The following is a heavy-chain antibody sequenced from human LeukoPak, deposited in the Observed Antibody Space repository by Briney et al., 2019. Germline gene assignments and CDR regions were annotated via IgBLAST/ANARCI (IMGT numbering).Heavy chain of an antibody. J-gene: IGHJ4*02. D-gene: IGHD2-2*02. CDR2: MNPNSGNT. CDR1: GYTFTSYD. CDR3: ARSGIQSGYCSSISCYTGY. Sequence: ASVKVSCKASGYTFTSYDINWVRQATGQGLEWMGWMNPNSGNTGYAQKFQGRVTITRNTSISTAYMELSSLRSEDTAVYYCARSGIQSGYCSSISCYTGYWGQGTLVTVSS. V-gene: IGHV1-8*03.